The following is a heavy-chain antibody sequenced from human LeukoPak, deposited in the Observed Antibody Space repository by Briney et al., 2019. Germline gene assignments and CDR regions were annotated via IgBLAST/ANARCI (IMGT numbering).Heavy chain of an antibody. CDR1: GYTFTSYD. J-gene: IGHJ5*02. Sequence: ASVKVSCKASGYTFTSYDINWVRQATGQGLEWMGWMNPNSGNTGYAQKFQGRVTMTRNTSISTAYMELSSLRPEDTAVYYCARAVPAAIRKVTNWFDPWGQGTLVTVSS. CDR2: MNPNSGNT. D-gene: IGHD2-2*01. CDR3: ARAVPAAIRKVTNWFDP. V-gene: IGHV1-8*01.